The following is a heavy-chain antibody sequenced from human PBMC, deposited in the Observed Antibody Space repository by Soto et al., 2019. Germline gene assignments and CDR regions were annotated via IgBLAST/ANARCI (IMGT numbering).Heavy chain of an antibody. Sequence: SETLSLTCTVSGGSTSRGYYWSWIRQHPGKGLEWIGYIYYSGSTFYNPSLKSRVTIVVDTSKKQFSLKLTSVTAADTAVYYCARVFDSRGFYYIFDYWGQGTLVTVSS. CDR2: IYYSGST. J-gene: IGHJ4*02. D-gene: IGHD3-22*01. CDR1: GGSTSRGYY. V-gene: IGHV4-31*03. CDR3: ARVFDSRGFYYIFDY.